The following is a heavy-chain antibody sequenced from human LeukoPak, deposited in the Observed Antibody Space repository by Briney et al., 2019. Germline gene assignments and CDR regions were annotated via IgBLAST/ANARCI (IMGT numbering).Heavy chain of an antibody. CDR3: TRDVAVGEGWAAFDM. V-gene: IGHV3-7*01. CDR1: GFSFSNYW. J-gene: IGHJ3*02. D-gene: IGHD4-23*01. Sequence: GGSLRLSCAASGFSFSNYWINWVRQAPGKGLEWVANIKQDGSEKQYVDSVKGRFTISRDNAKNSLYLQMNSLRAEDTAVYYCTRDVAVGEGWAAFDMWGQGTTDTVSS. CDR2: IKQDGSEK.